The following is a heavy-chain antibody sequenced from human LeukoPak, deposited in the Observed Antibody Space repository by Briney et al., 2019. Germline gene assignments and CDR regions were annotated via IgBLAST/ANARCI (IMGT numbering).Heavy chain of an antibody. CDR3: AKDRLGAMMYFDF. CDR1: GFTFSSYA. V-gene: IGHV3-23*01. Sequence: PGGSLRLSCAASGFTFSSYAMSWVRQAPGKGLEWVSTFSGSGGNTHYADSVKGRFTISRDNSKNTLYLQVNSLRVEDTAVYYCAKDRLGAMMYFDFWGEGTLVTVSS. CDR2: FSGSGGNT. D-gene: IGHD1-26*01. J-gene: IGHJ4*02.